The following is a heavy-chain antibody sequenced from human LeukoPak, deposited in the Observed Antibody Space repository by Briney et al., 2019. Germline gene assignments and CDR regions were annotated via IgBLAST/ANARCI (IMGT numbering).Heavy chain of an antibody. V-gene: IGHV3-19*01. CDR3: VRDLGVGNYGDY. J-gene: IGHJ4*02. CDR2: VSWNGSRT. D-gene: IGHD3-16*01. CDR1: GFTFSNSD. Sequence: PGGSLRLSCAASGFTFSNSDMNWVRQAPGKGLEWVSGVSWNGSRTHYADSVKGRFIISRDNSRNFLYQQMNSLRPEDMAVYYCVRDLGVGNYGDYWGQGTVVTVSS.